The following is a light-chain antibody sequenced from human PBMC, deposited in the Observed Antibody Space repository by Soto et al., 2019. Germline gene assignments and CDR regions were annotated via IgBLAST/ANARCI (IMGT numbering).Light chain of an antibody. CDR1: QSISTY. CDR3: QQSYTTPAMYT. V-gene: IGKV1-39*01. Sequence: DIKMTQSPSSLSASVGDRVTISCRASQSISTYLNWYQQKSGEAPKLLIYAASRLQGGVPSRFSGSGSGTDFTLTISSLQPEDFASYYCQQSYTTPAMYTFGQGTKLEIK. CDR2: AAS. J-gene: IGKJ2*01.